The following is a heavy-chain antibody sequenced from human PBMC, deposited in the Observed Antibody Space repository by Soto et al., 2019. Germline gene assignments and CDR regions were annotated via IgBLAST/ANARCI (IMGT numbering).Heavy chain of an antibody. CDR3: ASGPSGDKVDY. CDR1: GGSISSDDYC. Sequence: QVQLQESGPGLVEPSQTLSLTCTVSGGSISSDDYCWSWIRQSPGKGLEWIGHIYDSGNTYSNPSLKSRVTISGDTSNNQFSLRLSSVTAADTAVYYCASGPSGDKVDYWGQGTLVTVSS. J-gene: IGHJ4*02. V-gene: IGHV4-30-4*01. D-gene: IGHD1-26*01. CDR2: IYDSGNT.